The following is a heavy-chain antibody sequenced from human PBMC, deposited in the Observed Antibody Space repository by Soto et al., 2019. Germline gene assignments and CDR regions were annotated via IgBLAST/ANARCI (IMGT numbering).Heavy chain of an antibody. CDR1: GFTFSDYY. D-gene: IGHD6-19*01. J-gene: IGHJ4*02. V-gene: IGHV3-11*06. CDR3: ARAYSSGWYRMGYFDY. Sequence: QVQLVESGGGLVKPRGSLRLSCAASGFTFSDYYMSWIRQAPGKGLEWVSYISSSSSYTNYADSVKGRFTISRDNAKNSLYLQMNSLRAEDTAVYYCARAYSSGWYRMGYFDYWGQGTLVTVSS. CDR2: ISSSSSYT.